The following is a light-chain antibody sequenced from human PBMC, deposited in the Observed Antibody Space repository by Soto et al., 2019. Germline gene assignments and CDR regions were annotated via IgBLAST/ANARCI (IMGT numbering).Light chain of an antibody. CDR1: QSVSSY. V-gene: IGKV3-11*01. J-gene: IGKJ1*01. CDR2: DAS. CDR3: QQRSNWPPWP. Sequence: EIGLTQSPATLSLSPGERATLSCRASQSVSSYLAWYQQKPGQAPRLLIYDASNRATGIPARFSGSGSGTDFTLTISSLEPEDFAVYYCQQRSNWPPWPFGQGTKVDIK.